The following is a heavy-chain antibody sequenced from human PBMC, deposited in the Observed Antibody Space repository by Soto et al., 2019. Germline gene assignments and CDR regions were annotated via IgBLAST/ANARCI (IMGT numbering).Heavy chain of an antibody. J-gene: IGHJ3*01. D-gene: IGHD6-6*01. V-gene: IGHV1-69*06. CDR2: IIPIFGTA. Sequence: SVKVSCKASGGTFSSYAISWVRQAPGQGLEWMGGIIPIFGTANYAQKFQGRVTITADKSTSTAYMELSSLRSEDTAVYYCARTYSSSSTPPDLWGQGTMVTVSS. CDR3: ARTYSSSSTPPDL. CDR1: GGTFSSYA.